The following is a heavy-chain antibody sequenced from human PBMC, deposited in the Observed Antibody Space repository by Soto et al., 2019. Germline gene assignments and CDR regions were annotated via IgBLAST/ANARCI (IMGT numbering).Heavy chain of an antibody. D-gene: IGHD6-19*01. Sequence: DVQLVESGGGLVQPGGSLRLSCAASGFIFSNYWMNWVRQAPGKGLVWLSRINSDGSGTNYADSVKGRFTISRDNAKNTLYLQMDRMGADDTAIYYCASDAAVGGEDHWGRGTLVTVSS. CDR2: INSDGSGT. CDR3: ASDAAVGGEDH. V-gene: IGHV3-74*01. J-gene: IGHJ4*02. CDR1: GFIFSNYW.